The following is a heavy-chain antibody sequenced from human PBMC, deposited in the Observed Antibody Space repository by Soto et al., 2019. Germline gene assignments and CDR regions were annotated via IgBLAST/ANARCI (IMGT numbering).Heavy chain of an antibody. CDR2: VYFSGNT. CDR3: ARLFYDRSGYPIWFDP. V-gene: IGHV4-31*03. Sequence: QVQLQESGPGLVKPSQTLSLTCTVSGGSISSSSYSWSWIRQQQRQVLEWIGYVYFSGNTDYNPSLKSRVTISVDTSKKQFSLRLTSGTVADTAVYYCARLFYDRSGYPIWFDPWGQGTLVTVSS. J-gene: IGHJ5*02. CDR1: GGSISSSSYS. D-gene: IGHD3-22*01.